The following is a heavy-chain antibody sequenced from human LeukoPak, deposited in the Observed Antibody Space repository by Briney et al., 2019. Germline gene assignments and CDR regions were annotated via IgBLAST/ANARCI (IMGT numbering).Heavy chain of an antibody. CDR2: ISGSGGST. J-gene: IGHJ4*02. V-gene: IGHV3-23*01. CDR1: GFTFSSYA. Sequence: PGGSLRLSCAASGFTFSSYAMSWVRQAPGKGLEWVSAISGSGGSTYYADSVKGRFTISRDSSKNTLYLQMNSLRAEDTVVYYCAKDDALPYYFDYWGQGTLVTVSS. CDR3: AKDDALPYYFDY.